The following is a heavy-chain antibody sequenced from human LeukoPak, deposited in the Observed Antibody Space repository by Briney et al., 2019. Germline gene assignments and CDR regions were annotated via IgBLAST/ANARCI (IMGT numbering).Heavy chain of an antibody. CDR3: ARDLYSRGHFDY. CDR1: GFTFSSYA. V-gene: IGHV3-23*01. Sequence: GGSLRLSCAASGFTFSSYAMSWVRQAPGKGLEWVSGISGSGVSTYYADSVKGRFTISRDNSRNTLYLQMNSLRADDTAIYYCARDLYSRGHFDYWGQGTLVTVSS. J-gene: IGHJ4*02. CDR2: ISGSGVST. D-gene: IGHD6-19*01.